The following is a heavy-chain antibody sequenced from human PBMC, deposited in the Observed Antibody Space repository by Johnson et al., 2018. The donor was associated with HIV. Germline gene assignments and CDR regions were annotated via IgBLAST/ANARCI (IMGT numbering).Heavy chain of an antibody. CDR2: IYTGGNT. CDR1: GFTVSTNY. CDR3: AREGKDAFDI. V-gene: IGHV3-66*01. D-gene: IGHD3-10*01. J-gene: IGHJ3*02. Sequence: VQLVESGGGLVHPGGSLRLSCAASGFTVSTNYMSWVRQAPGKGLEWVPLIYTGGNTYYADSVKGRFTISRDNSKNTLYLQMNSLRAEDTAVYYCAREGKDAFDIWGQGTMVTVSS.